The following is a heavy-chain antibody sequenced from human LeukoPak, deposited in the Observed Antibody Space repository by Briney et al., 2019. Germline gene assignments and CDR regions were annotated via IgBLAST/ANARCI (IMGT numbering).Heavy chain of an antibody. CDR2: IYYSGST. CDR1: GGSISSYY. CDR3: ARCIAARHSAWNYYYYMDV. V-gene: IGHV4-59*01. Sequence: PSETLSLTCTVSGGSISSYYWTWIRQPPGKGLEWIGYIYYSGSTNYNPSLKSRVTISVDTSKNQFSLRLSSVTAADTAVYYCARCIAARHSAWNYYYYMDVWGKGTTVTVSS. D-gene: IGHD6-6*01. J-gene: IGHJ6*03.